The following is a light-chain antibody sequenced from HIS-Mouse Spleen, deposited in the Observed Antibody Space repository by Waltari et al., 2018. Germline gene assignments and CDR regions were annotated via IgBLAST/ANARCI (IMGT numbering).Light chain of an antibody. V-gene: IGLV2-23*01. Sequence: QSALTQPASVSGSPGPSITISCTGTSGDVWSYNFVSGYQQHPGKAPKPMIYEGSKRPSGVSNRFSGSKSGNTASLTISGLQAEDEADYYCCSYAGSSTLVFGGGTKLTVL. CDR2: EGS. CDR1: SGDVWSYNF. J-gene: IGLJ2*01. CDR3: CSYAGSSTLV.